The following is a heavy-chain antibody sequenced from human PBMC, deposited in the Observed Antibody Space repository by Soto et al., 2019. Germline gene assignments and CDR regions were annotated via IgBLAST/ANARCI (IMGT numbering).Heavy chain of an antibody. CDR2: IGPSDSYT. CDR1: GYSLTSYW. D-gene: IGHD2-21*01. V-gene: IGHV5-10-1*01. Sequence: GESLKTSCKGSGYSLTSYWISWVRQIPRQGLERMGRIGPSDSYTNYSPSFKGHVTPSADKFISTAYLQWSSLKASHTAMYYCAKQERDCYISHGMDVRGQGTTVTISS. J-gene: IGHJ6*02. CDR3: AKQERDCYISHGMDV.